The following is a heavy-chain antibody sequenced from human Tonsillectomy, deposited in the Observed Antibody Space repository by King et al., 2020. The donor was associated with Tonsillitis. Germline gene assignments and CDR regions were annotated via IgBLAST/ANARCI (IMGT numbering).Heavy chain of an antibody. CDR1: GFIFSIYG. Sequence: VQLVESGGGVVHPGRSLRLSCAASGFIFSIYGIHWVRQAPGKGLEWVAVIWYDGSNKYYADSVKGRFTISRDNSKNTLSLQMNSLRVEDTAVYYCVREIRTGYAFDIWGQGTMVTVSS. CDR3: VREIRTGYAFDI. J-gene: IGHJ3*02. V-gene: IGHV3-33*08. CDR2: IWYDGSNK. D-gene: IGHD7-27*01.